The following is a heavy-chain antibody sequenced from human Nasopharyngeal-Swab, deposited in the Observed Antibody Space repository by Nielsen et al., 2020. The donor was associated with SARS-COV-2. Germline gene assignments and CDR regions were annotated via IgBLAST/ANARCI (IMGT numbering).Heavy chain of an antibody. CDR3: ARAGYDRSFFYYYYYYMDV. J-gene: IGHJ6*03. Sequence: SQTLSLTCAISGDSVSSNSAAWNWIRQSPSRGLEWLGRTYYRSKWYNDYAVSVKSRITINPDTSKNQFSLQLNSVTPEDTAVYYCARAGYDRSFFYYYYYYMDVWGKGTTVTVSS. D-gene: IGHD5-12*01. CDR1: GDSVSSNSAA. V-gene: IGHV6-1*01. CDR2: TYYRSKWYN.